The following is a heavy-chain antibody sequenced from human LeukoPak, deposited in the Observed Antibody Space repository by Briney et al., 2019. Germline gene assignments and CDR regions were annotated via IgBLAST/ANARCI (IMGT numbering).Heavy chain of an antibody. Sequence: PSETLSLTCTVSGGSISSSSYYWGWIRQPPGKGLEWIGSIYYSGSTYYNPSLKSRVTISVDTSKNQFSLKLSSVTAADTAVYYCARQRYFDWLLYPFDPWGQGTLVTVSS. V-gene: IGHV4-39*07. CDR3: ARQRYFDWLLYPFDP. CDR1: GGSISSSSYY. CDR2: IYYSGST. J-gene: IGHJ5*02. D-gene: IGHD3-9*01.